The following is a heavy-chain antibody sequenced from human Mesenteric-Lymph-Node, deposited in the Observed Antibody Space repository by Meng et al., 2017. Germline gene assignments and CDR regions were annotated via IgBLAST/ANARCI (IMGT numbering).Heavy chain of an antibody. CDR2: IYPSGST. CDR3: ARSNFKGAAVDTLGIWFDP. J-gene: IGHJ5*02. CDR1: GGSISSGNYY. Sequence: SETLSLTCTVSGGSISSGNYYWSWIRQPAGKGLEWIGRIYPSGSTNYNPSLKSRITMSVDTSKNQFSLKLSSVTAADTAVYYCARSNFKGAAVDTLGIWFDPWGQGTLVTVSS. V-gene: IGHV4-61*02. D-gene: IGHD6-13*01.